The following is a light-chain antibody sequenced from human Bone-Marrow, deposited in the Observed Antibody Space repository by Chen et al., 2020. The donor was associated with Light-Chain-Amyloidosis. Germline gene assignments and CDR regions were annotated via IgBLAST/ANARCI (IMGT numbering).Light chain of an antibody. Sequence: SYVLTQPSSVSVAPGQPATISCGGNNIGSTSVSWYQQTPGQAPLLVVYDDSDRPSGIPERLSGSNSGNTATLTISRVEAGDEADYYCQVWDRSSDRPVFGGGTKLTVL. J-gene: IGLJ3*02. CDR3: QVWDRSSDRPV. V-gene: IGLV3-21*02. CDR2: DDS. CDR1: NIGSTS.